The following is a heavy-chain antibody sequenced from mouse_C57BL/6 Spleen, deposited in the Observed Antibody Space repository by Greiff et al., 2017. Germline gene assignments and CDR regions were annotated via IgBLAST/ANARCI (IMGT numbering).Heavy chain of an antibody. V-gene: IGHV5-6*01. D-gene: IGHD2-4*01. CDR1: GFTFSSYG. J-gene: IGHJ2*01. Sequence: EVQGVESGGDLVKPGGSLKLSCAASGFTFSSYGMSWVRQTPDKRLEWVATISSGGSYTYYPDSVKGRFTISRDNAKNTLYLQMSSLKSEDTAMXYCARHPSYDYDAYYFDYWGQGTTLTVSS. CDR3: ARHPSYDYDAYYFDY. CDR2: ISSGGSYT.